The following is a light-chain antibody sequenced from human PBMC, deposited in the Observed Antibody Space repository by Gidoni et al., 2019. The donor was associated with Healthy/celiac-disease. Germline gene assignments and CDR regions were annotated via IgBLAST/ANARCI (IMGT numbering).Light chain of an antibody. Sequence: QSALTQPASVSGSPGQSITISCTGTSSDVGGYNYVSWYQQHPGQAPTLMIYDVSNRPSGVSNRFSGSQSGNTASLTISGLQAEDEADYYCSSYTSSSTYVFGTGTKVTVL. CDR1: SSDVGGYNY. CDR2: DVS. V-gene: IGLV2-14*01. J-gene: IGLJ1*01. CDR3: SSYTSSSTYV.